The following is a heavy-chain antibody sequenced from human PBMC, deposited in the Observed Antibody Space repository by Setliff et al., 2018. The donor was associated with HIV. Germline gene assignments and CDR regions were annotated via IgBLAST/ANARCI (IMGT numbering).Heavy chain of an antibody. V-gene: IGHV4-59*08. D-gene: IGHD3-16*01. Sequence: SETLSLTCTVSGGSISSHYWIWIRQPPGKGLEWIGYIHYSGATNYNPSLKSRVTISLDTSRTQFSLRLSSVTAADTAVYYCARRTFGSGRIDPWGQGTLVTVSS. CDR1: GGSISSHY. CDR3: ARRTFGSGRIDP. CDR2: IHYSGAT. J-gene: IGHJ5*02.